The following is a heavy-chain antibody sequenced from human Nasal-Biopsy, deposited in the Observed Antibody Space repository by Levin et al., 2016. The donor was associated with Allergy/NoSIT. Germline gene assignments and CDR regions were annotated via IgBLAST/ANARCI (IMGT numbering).Heavy chain of an antibody. Sequence: GESLKISCTASGFNFRNYGMHWVRQAPGKGLEWVAVIKYDGSSKYYAASVRGRFTVSRDNAKNTLYLQMNSLSADDTAVYFCGRDLSGAYDKWGQGTLVTVSS. V-gene: IGHV3-30*03. CDR3: GRDLSGAYDK. CDR2: IKYDGSSK. CDR1: GFNFRNYG. D-gene: IGHD7-27*01. J-gene: IGHJ4*02.